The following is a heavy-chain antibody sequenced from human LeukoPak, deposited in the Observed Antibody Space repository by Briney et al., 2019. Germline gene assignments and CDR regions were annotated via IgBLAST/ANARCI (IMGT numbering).Heavy chain of an antibody. Sequence: ASVKVSCKASGGTFTSYYLHWVRQAPGQGLEWMGIINPSGGSTSYAQKFQDRVTMTRDTPTSTVYMELSSLRSEDTAVYYCARGHSNSPFLYWGQGTLVTVSS. CDR1: GGTFTSYY. V-gene: IGHV1-46*01. J-gene: IGHJ4*02. CDR3: ARGHSNSPFLY. CDR2: INPSGGST. D-gene: IGHD6-6*01.